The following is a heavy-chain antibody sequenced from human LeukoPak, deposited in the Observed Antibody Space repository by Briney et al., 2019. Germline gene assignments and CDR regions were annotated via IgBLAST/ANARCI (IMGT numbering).Heavy chain of an antibody. D-gene: IGHD1-26*01. V-gene: IGHV3-23*01. CDR2: IRGGGGRT. CDR1: ILTLSSLA. CDR3: AKVVGATTRGYFDY. Sequence: GRSLRLSCALSILTLSSLAMRWVSHAPEKGREWVSTIRGGGGRTYYADSVKGRFTISRHNSKNTLYLQMSRLRAEDTAVYYCAKVVGATTRGYFDYWGQGPLVTVSS. J-gene: IGHJ4*02.